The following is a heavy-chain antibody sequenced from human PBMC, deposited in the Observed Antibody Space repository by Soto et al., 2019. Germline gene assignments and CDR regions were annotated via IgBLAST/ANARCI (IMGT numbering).Heavy chain of an antibody. V-gene: IGHV4-4*07. J-gene: IGHJ6*02. D-gene: IGHD3-9*01. CDR3: ARADYEILTGSYAMDV. CDR1: DDFISSYY. CDR2: VSTNGAT. Sequence: SRALSLNCTFSDDFISSYYWNWIRQPAGKGLEWIGRVSTNGATNYNSSLESRVTMSVDTSKNQFSLKLTSVTAADTAVYFCARADYEILTGSYAMDVWGQGTTVTVSS.